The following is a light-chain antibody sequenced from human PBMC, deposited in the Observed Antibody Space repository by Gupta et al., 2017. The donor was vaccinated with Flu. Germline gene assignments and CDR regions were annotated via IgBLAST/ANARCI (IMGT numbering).Light chain of an antibody. CDR2: GAS. CDR1: MNILDRLNVRAY. CDR3: QQCNSSPRT. Sequence: SLAVSATMDCKASMNILDRLNVRAYLAWYQQKPGQPPKLLLYGASAWLTGVPDRFSGSGSGTDFTLTISSLQPEDVGIYYCQQCNSSPRTFGPGTRLE. J-gene: IGKJ5*01. V-gene: IGKV4-1*01.